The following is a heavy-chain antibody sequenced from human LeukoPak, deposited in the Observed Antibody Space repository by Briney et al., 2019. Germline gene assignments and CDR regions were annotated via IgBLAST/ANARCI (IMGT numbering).Heavy chain of an antibody. CDR3: ARQNFDGSYYVWTLDYFDY. V-gene: IGHV4-39*01. D-gene: IGHD1-26*01. CDR1: GGSISSSSYY. J-gene: IGHJ4*02. Sequence: SETLSLTCTVSGGSISSSSYYWGWIRQPPGKGLEWIGSIYYSGSTYYNPSLKSRVTISVDTSKNQFSLKLSSVTAADTAVYYCARQNFDGSYYVWTLDYFDYWGQGTLVTVSS. CDR2: IYYSGST.